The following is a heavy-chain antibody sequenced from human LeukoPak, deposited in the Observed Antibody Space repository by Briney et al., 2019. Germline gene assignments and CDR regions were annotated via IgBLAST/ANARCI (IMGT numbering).Heavy chain of an antibody. CDR1: GFTFSSYS. J-gene: IGHJ4*02. V-gene: IGHV3-21*01. Sequence: PGGSLRLSXAASGFTFSSYSMNWVRQAAGKGLEGVSSISSSSSYIYYADSVKGRFTISRDNAKNSLYLQMNSLRAEDTPVYYCTRGRGSDYWGQGTLVTVSS. CDR3: TRGRGSDY. D-gene: IGHD3-10*01. CDR2: ISSSSSYI.